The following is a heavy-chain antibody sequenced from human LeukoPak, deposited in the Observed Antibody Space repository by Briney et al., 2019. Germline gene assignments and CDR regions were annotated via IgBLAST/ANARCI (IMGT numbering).Heavy chain of an antibody. CDR1: GGSITTYY. V-gene: IGHV4-59*12. CDR2: FYHTGST. J-gene: IGHJ4*02. Sequence: SETLSLTCTVSGGSITTYYWTWIRQTPDKGLQFIGSFYHTGSTNYNPSLESAVTISEDTSKNQFSLKLSSVTAADTAVYYCASPLGEAAAGIIYWGQGTLVTVSS. CDR3: ASPLGEAAAGIIY. D-gene: IGHD6-13*01.